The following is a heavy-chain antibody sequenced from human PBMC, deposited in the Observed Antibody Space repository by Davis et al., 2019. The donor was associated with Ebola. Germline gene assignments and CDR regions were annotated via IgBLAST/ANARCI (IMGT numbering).Heavy chain of an antibody. Sequence: GGSLRLSCVASGLSFSSYVMSWVRQAPGRGLEWVSGISGTSYSTYYADSVRGRFTISRDTSKNTLYLQMNSLRAEDTAVYYCARKSTSSPFDYWGQGTLVTVSS. V-gene: IGHV3-23*01. D-gene: IGHD1-26*01. CDR1: GLSFSSYV. CDR3: ARKSTSSPFDY. J-gene: IGHJ4*02. CDR2: ISGTSYST.